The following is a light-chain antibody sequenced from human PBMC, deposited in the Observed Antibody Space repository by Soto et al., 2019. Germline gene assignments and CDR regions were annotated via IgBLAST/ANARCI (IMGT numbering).Light chain of an antibody. V-gene: IGLV1-40*01. Sequence: QLVLTQPPSVSGAPGQRVTISCTGSSSNIGAGYDVHWYQQLPGTAPNLLIYGNSNRPSGVPDRFSGSKSGTSASLAITGLQAEDEADYYCQSYDSSLSAVVFGGGTKLTVL. CDR3: QSYDSSLSAVV. CDR2: GNS. J-gene: IGLJ2*01. CDR1: SSNIGAGYD.